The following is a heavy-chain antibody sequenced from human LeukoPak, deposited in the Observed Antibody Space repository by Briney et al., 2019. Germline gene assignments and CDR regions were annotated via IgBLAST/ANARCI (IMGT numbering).Heavy chain of an antibody. CDR2: ISYDGTNK. D-gene: IGHD4-17*01. V-gene: IGHV3-30*18. CDR1: GFPFDTYG. CDR3: AKDTGSARLDY. J-gene: IGHJ4*02. Sequence: GGSLRLSCAASGFPFDTYGMHWVRQAPGKGLEWVAVISYDGTNKFYADSVKGRFTISRDNSRNTVYLQVNRLGVEDTAVYYCAKDTGSARLDYWGQGTLVTVSS.